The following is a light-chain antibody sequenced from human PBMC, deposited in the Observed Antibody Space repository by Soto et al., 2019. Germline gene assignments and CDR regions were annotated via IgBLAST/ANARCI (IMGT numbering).Light chain of an antibody. Sequence: DIQITHAPSSLSASVGDILTIFSRASQGVSSNLQWYQQKPGRAPKLLIHSASTLQSGVPSRFTGTRSGTDFTLTISSLQTEDFATYFCQQTYTTPLTFGGGTKVDIK. CDR2: SAS. J-gene: IGKJ4*01. CDR3: QQTYTTPLT. CDR1: QGVSSN. V-gene: IGKV1-39*01.